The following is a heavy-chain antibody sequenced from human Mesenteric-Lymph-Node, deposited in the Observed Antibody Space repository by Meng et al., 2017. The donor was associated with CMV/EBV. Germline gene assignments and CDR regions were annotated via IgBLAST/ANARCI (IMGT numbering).Heavy chain of an antibody. J-gene: IGHJ6*02. CDR1: GYSISSGYY. CDR2: VYYRGNT. V-gene: IGHV4-38-2*02. D-gene: IGHD2-2*01. CDR3: ARANCSSTRPPYYYYYGMDV. Sequence: SETLSLTCTVSGYSISSGYYWGWIRQSPGKGLEWIGSVYYRGNTYYNPSLKSRVTMSVDTSKNQFSLKLSSVTAADTAVYYCARANCSSTRPPYYYYYGMDVWGQGTTVTVSS.